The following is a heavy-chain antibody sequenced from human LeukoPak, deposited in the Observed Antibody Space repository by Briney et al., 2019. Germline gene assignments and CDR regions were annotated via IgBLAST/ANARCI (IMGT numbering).Heavy chain of an antibody. V-gene: IGHV4-59*01. Sequence: SETLSLTCTVSGGSISSYYWSWVRQPPGKGLEWIGYIYYSGSTNYNPSLKSRVTISVDTSKNQFSLKLSSVTAADTAVYYCAREVYSSGGWGQGTLVTVSS. CDR3: AREVYSSGG. D-gene: IGHD6-25*01. CDR2: IYYSGST. CDR1: GGSISSYY. J-gene: IGHJ4*02.